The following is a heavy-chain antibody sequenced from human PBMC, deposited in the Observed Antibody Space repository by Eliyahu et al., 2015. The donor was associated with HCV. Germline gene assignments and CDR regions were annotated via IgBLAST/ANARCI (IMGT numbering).Heavy chain of an antibody. Sequence: EVQLVESGGGLVQPGRSLRLSCAASGFKFHDYAMHWVRQAPGKGLEWVSGISWTSGTIGYADSVKGRFTISRDNAKNSLYLQMNSLRAEDTALYYCTKAPYGDYDQVWFDPWGQGTLVTVSS. V-gene: IGHV3-9*01. D-gene: IGHD4-17*01. CDR2: ISWTSGTI. CDR1: GFKFHDYA. CDR3: TKAPYGDYDQVWFDP. J-gene: IGHJ5*02.